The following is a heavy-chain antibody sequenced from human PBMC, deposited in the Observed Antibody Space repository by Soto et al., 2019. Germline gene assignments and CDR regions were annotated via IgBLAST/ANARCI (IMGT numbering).Heavy chain of an antibody. J-gene: IGHJ4*02. CDR1: GFTFDDYA. Sequence: QLGGSLRLSCAASGFTFDDYAMHWVRQAPGKGLEWVSGISWNSGSIGYADSVKGRFTISRDNAKNSLYLQMNSLRAEDTALYYCAKDIAGGWPTHFDYWGQGTLVTVSS. D-gene: IGHD6-19*01. CDR3: AKDIAGGWPTHFDY. CDR2: ISWNSGSI. V-gene: IGHV3-9*01.